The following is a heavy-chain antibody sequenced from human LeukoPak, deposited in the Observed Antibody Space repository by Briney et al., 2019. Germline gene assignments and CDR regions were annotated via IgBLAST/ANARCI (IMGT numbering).Heavy chain of an antibody. D-gene: IGHD3-9*01. Sequence: PGGSLRLSCAASGFTFSSYEMNWVRQAPGKGLEWVSYISSSGSTIYYADSVKGRFTISRDNAKNSLYLQMNSLRAEDTAVYYCARKAVFLTGYYDPKPFDYWAQGTLVTVSS. J-gene: IGHJ4*02. CDR1: GFTFSSYE. CDR3: ARKAVFLTGYYDPKPFDY. V-gene: IGHV3-48*03. CDR2: ISSSGSTI.